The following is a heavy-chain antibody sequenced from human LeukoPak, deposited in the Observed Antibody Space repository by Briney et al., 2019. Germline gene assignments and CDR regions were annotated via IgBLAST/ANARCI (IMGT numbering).Heavy chain of an antibody. CDR1: GFTFSSYW. J-gene: IGHJ6*02. V-gene: IGHV3-7*01. CDR3: ARGGSGYHGSGNYADV. Sequence: QAGGSLRLSCAASGFTFSSYWMSWVRQAPGKGLEWVANIKQDGSEKNYVDSVKGRFTISRDNAKNSLYLQMNSLTVGDTAVYYCARGGSGYHGSGNYADVWGRGTTVTVSS. D-gene: IGHD3-10*01. CDR2: IKQDGSEK.